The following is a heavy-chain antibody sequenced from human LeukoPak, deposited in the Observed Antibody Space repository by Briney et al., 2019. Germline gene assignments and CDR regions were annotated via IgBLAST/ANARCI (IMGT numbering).Heavy chain of an antibody. V-gene: IGHV1-2*02. CDR1: GYTFTGYY. CDR2: INPNSGGT. Sequence: ASVKVSCKASGYTFTGYYMHWVRQAPEQGLEWMGWINPNSGGTNYAQKFQGRVTMTRDTSISTAYMELSRLRSDNTAVYYCASPPLGYYDSSGPEFDYWGQGTPVTVSS. J-gene: IGHJ4*02. D-gene: IGHD3-22*01. CDR3: ASPPLGYYDSSGPEFDY.